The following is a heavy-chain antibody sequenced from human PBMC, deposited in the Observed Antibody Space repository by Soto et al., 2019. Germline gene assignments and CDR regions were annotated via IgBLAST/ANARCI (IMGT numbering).Heavy chain of an antibody. D-gene: IGHD3-10*01. V-gene: IGHV4-34*01. Sequence: PSETLSLTCAVYGGSFSGYYWSWIRQPPGKGLEWIGEINHSGSTNYNPSLKSRVTISVGTSKNQFSLKLSSVTAADTAVYYCARRLLLWFGELSLSYFDYWGQGTLVTVSS. CDR3: ARRLLLWFGELSLSYFDY. CDR2: INHSGST. CDR1: GGSFSGYY. J-gene: IGHJ4*02.